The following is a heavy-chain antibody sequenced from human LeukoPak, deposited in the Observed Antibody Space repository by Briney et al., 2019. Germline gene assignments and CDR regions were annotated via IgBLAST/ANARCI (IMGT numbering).Heavy chain of an antibody. V-gene: IGHV4-59*01. J-gene: IGHJ4*02. D-gene: IGHD2-2*01. CDR1: GGSISSYY. CDR2: IYYSGST. CDR3: ARLGEDIVVVPRYFDY. Sequence: PSETLSLTCTVSGGSISSYYWSWIRQPPGKGLEWIGYIYYSGSTNYNPSLKSRVTISVDTSKNQFSLKLSSVTAADTAVYYCARLGEDIVVVPRYFDYWGQGTLVTVSS.